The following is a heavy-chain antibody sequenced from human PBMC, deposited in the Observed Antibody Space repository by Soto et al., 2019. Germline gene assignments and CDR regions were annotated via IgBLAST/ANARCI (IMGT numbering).Heavy chain of an antibody. J-gene: IGHJ4*02. D-gene: IGHD1-26*01. V-gene: IGHV4-39*01. CDR2: IYYSGST. CDR1: GGSISSSSYY. Sequence: SETLSLTCTVSGGSISSSSYYWGWIRQPPGKGLEWIGSIYYSGSTYYNPSLKSRVTISVDTSKNQFSLKLSSVTAADTAVYYCARAIVGDPEHIEYWGQGTLVTVSS. CDR3: ARAIVGDPEHIEY.